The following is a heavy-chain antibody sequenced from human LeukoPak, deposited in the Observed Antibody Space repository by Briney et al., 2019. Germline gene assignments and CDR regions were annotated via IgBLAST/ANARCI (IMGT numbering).Heavy chain of an antibody. Sequence: GGSLRLSCAASGFTVSTDNMSWVRQVPGKGLEWVSVVYSGNDGTNYADSVRGRFTISRDDSKNMVYLQMNNLRLEDAAVYYCTKRSRGYNDYWGQGTLVTVSS. V-gene: IGHV3-66*02. CDR3: TKRSRGYNDY. D-gene: IGHD5-24*01. J-gene: IGHJ4*02. CDR1: GFTVSTDN. CDR2: VYSGNDGT.